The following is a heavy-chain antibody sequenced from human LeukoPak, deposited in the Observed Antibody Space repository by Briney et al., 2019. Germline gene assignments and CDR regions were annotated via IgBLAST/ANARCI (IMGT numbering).Heavy chain of an antibody. CDR3: ARGSDFWSGYSIGAFDI. CDR2: INWNGGST. J-gene: IGHJ3*02. CDR1: GFTFSSYA. D-gene: IGHD3-3*01. Sequence: PGGSLRLSCAASGFTFSSYAMSWVRQAPGKGLEWVSGINWNGGSTGYADSVKGRFTISRDNAKNSLYLQMNSLRAEDTALYHCARGSDFWSGYSIGAFDIWGQGTMVTVSS. V-gene: IGHV3-20*01.